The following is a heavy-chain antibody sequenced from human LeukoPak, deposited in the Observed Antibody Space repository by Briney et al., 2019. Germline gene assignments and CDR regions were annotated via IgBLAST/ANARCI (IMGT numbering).Heavy chain of an antibody. V-gene: IGHV1-2*02. CDR3: ARGYGSGSYYKQYYFDY. D-gene: IGHD3-10*01. Sequence: APVKVSCKASGYTFTGYYMHWVRQAPGQGLEWMGWVNPNSGGTNYAQKFQGRVTMTRDTSISTAYMELSRLRSDDTAVYYCARGYGSGSYYKQYYFDYWGQGTLVTVSS. CDR1: GYTFTGYY. J-gene: IGHJ4*02. CDR2: VNPNSGGT.